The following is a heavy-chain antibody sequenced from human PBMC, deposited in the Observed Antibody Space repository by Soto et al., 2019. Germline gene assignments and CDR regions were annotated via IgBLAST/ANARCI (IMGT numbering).Heavy chain of an antibody. D-gene: IGHD3-9*01. CDR2: IYYSGIT. J-gene: IGHJ5*02. CDR3: ARDSCSLTDTYNYVDP. Sequence: PSETLSLTCTVSGGSISSYYWSWIREPPGKGLEWIGYIYYSGITNYSPSLKSRVTISVDTSKNQFSLKLSSVTAADTAVYYCARDSCSLTDTYNYVDPCVQGTLVTV. V-gene: IGHV4-59*01. CDR1: GGSISSYY.